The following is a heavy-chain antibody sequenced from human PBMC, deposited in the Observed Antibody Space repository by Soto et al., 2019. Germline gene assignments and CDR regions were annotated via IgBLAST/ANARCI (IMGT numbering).Heavy chain of an antibody. J-gene: IGHJ5*02. CDR2: ISAYNGNT. D-gene: IGHD6-19*01. CDR3: ARAGAGTAGPRENWFDP. V-gene: IGHV1-18*04. Sequence: ASVKVSCKASGYTFTSYGSSWVRQAPGQGLEWMGWISAYNGNTNYAQKLQGRVTMTTDTSTSTAYMELRSLRSDDTAVYYCARAGAGTAGPRENWFDPWGQGTLVTVSS. CDR1: GYTFTSYG.